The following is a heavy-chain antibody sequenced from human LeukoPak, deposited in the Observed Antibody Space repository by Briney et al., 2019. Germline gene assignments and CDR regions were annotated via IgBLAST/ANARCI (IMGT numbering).Heavy chain of an antibody. D-gene: IGHD6-19*01. J-gene: IGHJ4*02. V-gene: IGHV3-30*18. Sequence: HPGGSLRLSCAASGFTFSSYGMHWVRQAPGKGLEGVAVISYDGSNKYYADSVKGRFTISRDNSKNTLYLQMNSLRAEDTAVYYCAKDTRGIAVAGTSPFDYWGQGTLVTVSS. CDR3: AKDTRGIAVAGTSPFDY. CDR1: GFTFSSYG. CDR2: ISYDGSNK.